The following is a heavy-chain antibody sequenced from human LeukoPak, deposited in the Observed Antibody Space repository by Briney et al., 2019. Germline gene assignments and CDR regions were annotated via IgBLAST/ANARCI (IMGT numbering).Heavy chain of an antibody. V-gene: IGHV1-69*13. CDR1: GYTFTMYA. CDR2: IIPIFGTA. D-gene: IGHD6-13*01. Sequence: SVKVSCKASGYTFTMYAINWVRQAPGQGLEWMGGIIPIFGTANYAQKFQGRVTITADESTSTAYMELSSLRSEDTAVYYCARPLAADNLWGQGTLVTVSS. J-gene: IGHJ5*02. CDR3: ARPLAADNL.